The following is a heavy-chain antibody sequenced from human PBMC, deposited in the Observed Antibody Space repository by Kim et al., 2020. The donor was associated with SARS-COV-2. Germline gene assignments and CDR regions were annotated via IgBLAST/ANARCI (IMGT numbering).Heavy chain of an antibody. CDR3: ARNYYDSSGYYVDY. J-gene: IGHJ4*02. D-gene: IGHD3-22*01. Sequence: GGSLRLSCAASGFTFSSYGMHWVRQAPGKGLEWVAVISYDGSNKYYADSVKGRFTISRDNSKNTLYLQMNSLRAEDTAVYYCARNYYDSSGYYVDYWGQGTLVTVSS. CDR1: GFTFSSYG. V-gene: IGHV3-33*05. CDR2: ISYDGSNK.